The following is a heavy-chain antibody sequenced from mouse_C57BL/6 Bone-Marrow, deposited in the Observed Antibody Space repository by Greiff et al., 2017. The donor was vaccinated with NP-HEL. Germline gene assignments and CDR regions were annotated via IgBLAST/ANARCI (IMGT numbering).Heavy chain of an antibody. Sequence: DVQLQESGPGLVKPSQSLSLTCSVTGYSITSGYYWNWIRQFPGNNLEWMGYISYDGSNNYNPSLKNRISITRDTSKNQFFLKLNSVTTEDTATYYCARDGKGLFAYWGQGTLVTVSA. D-gene: IGHD2-1*01. J-gene: IGHJ3*01. CDR2: ISYDGSN. V-gene: IGHV3-6*01. CDR3: ARDGKGLFAY. CDR1: GYSITSGYY.